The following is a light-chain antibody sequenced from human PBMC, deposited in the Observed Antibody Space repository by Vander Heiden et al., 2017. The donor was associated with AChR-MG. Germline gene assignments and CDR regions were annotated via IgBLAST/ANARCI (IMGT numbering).Light chain of an antibody. CDR2: EVT. J-gene: IGLJ1*01. CDR3: CSFTGSSTYV. V-gene: IGLV2-23*02. Sequence: QSALTQPASVSGSPGQSITISCTGTSSDIGSYNLVSWYQQHPGKAPKLMISEVTKRPSGVSNRFSGSKSGDTASLTISGLQAEDEAHYYCCSFTGSSTYVFGSGTKVTVL. CDR1: SSDIGSYNL.